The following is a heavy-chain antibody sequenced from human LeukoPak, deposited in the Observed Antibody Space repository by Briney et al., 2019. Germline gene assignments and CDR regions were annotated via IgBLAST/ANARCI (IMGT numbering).Heavy chain of an antibody. D-gene: IGHD3-9*01. J-gene: IGHJ6*02. CDR1: GGSISSSSYY. V-gene: IGHV4-39*07. Sequence: SETLSLTCTVSGGSISSSSYYWGWLRHPPGKGLKWIGSIYYSGSTYYNPSLKSRVTISVDTSKNQFSLELNSVTAADTAVYYCGRDPLTDYLHYYGMDVWGQGTTVTVSS. CDR2: IYYSGST. CDR3: GRDPLTDYLHYYGMDV.